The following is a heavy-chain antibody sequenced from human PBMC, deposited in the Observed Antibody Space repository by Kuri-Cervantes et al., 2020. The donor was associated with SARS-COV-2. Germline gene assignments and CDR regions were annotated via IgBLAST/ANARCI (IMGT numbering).Heavy chain of an antibody. CDR2: INHSGST. J-gene: IGHJ6*02. Sequence: GSLRPSCAVYGGSFSGYYWGWIRQPPGKGLEWIGEINHSGSTNYNPSLKSRVTISVDTSKNQFSLKLSSVTAADTAVYYCARGVGAAVAGTLITIYYYYGMDVWGQGTTVTVSS. V-gene: IGHV4-34*01. D-gene: IGHD6-19*01. CDR3: ARGVGAAVAGTLITIYYYYGMDV. CDR1: GGSFSGYY.